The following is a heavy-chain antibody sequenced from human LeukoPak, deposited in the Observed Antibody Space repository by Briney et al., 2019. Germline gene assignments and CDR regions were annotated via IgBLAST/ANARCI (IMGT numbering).Heavy chain of an antibody. D-gene: IGHD6-13*01. CDR2: ITGGGGST. Sequence: GGSLRLSCAASGFTFSSYAMSWVRQAPGKGLEGVSGITGGGGSTYYADSVKGRFTISRDNSKNTLYLQMNSLRAEDTAVYYCALRGIAAADTNFFDYWGQGTLVTVSS. V-gene: IGHV3-23*01. J-gene: IGHJ4*02. CDR3: ALRGIAAADTNFFDY. CDR1: GFTFSSYA.